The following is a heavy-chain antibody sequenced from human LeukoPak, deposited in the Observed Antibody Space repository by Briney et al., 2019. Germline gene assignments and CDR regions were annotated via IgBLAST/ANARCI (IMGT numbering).Heavy chain of an antibody. D-gene: IGHD3-22*01. Sequence: GGSLRLSCAASGFTFSSYWMSWVRQAPGKGLEWVANIKQNGSEKYYVDSVKGRFTISRDNAKNSLYLQMNSLRAEDTAVYYCARDSVVITFDYWGQGTLVTVSS. CDR2: IKQNGSEK. J-gene: IGHJ4*02. CDR3: ARDSVVITFDY. CDR1: GFTFSSYW. V-gene: IGHV3-7*01.